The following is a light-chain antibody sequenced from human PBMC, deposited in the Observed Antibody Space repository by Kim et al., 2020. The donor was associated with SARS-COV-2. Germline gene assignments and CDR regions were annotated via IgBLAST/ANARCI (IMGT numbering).Light chain of an antibody. CDR3: NSRDSNDNVV. V-gene: IGLV3-19*01. CDR2: GKN. J-gene: IGLJ2*01. CDR1: SLRSYY. Sequence: SSELTQDPAVSVALGQTVRITCQGDSLRSYYATWYQQKPGQAPIVVIYGKNNRPSGIPDRFSGSSSGNTASLTITGTQAGDEADYYRNSRDSNDNVVFGG.